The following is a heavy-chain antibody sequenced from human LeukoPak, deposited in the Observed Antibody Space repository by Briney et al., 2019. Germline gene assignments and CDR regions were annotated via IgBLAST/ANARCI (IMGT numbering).Heavy chain of an antibody. Sequence: ASVKVSCKASGYTFTSYDINWVRQATGQGLEWMGWMNPNSGNTGYAQKFQGRVTMTRNTSISTAHMELSSLRTEDTAVYYCARVVAETWFDPWGQGTLVTVSS. V-gene: IGHV1-8*01. D-gene: IGHD6-13*01. CDR2: MNPNSGNT. CDR3: ARVVAETWFDP. J-gene: IGHJ5*02. CDR1: GYTFTSYD.